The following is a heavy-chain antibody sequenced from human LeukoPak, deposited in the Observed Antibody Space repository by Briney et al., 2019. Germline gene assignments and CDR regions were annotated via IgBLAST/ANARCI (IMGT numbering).Heavy chain of an antibody. Sequence: SETLSLTCTVSGGSISSSSYYWGWIRQPPGKGLEWIGSIYYSGSTYYNPSLESRVTISVDTSKNQFSLKLSSVTAADTAVYYCARDRGFSGSYLGGDYWGQGTLVTVSS. J-gene: IGHJ4*02. V-gene: IGHV4-39*02. CDR2: IYYSGST. D-gene: IGHD1-26*01. CDR1: GGSISSSSYY. CDR3: ARDRGFSGSYLGGDY.